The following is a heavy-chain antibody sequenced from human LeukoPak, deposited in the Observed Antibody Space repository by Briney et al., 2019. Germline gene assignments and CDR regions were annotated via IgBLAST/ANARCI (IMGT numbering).Heavy chain of an antibody. J-gene: IGHJ5*02. V-gene: IGHV1-69*06. CDR1: GYTFTSYA. D-gene: IGHD6-19*01. Sequence: ASVKVSCKASGYTFTSYAISWVRQAPGQGLEWMGGIIPIFGTANYAQKFQGRVTITADKSTSTAYMELSSLRSEDTAVYYCARATSSGPVGFAWFDPWGQGTLVTVSS. CDR2: IIPIFGTA. CDR3: ARATSSGPVGFAWFDP.